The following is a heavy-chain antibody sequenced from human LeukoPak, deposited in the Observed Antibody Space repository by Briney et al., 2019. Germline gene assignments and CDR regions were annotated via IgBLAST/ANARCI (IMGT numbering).Heavy chain of an antibody. CDR1: GFTFSNYG. CDR3: AKDEAQYFQH. Sequence: GGSLRLSCAASGFTFSNYGMHWVRRAPGKGLEWVAFIRNDDGSNKYYADSVKGRFTISRDNSKNTVHLQMNSLRVEDTAVYYCAKDEAQYFQHWGQGTLVTVSA. J-gene: IGHJ1*01. V-gene: IGHV3-30*02. CDR2: IRNDDGSNK.